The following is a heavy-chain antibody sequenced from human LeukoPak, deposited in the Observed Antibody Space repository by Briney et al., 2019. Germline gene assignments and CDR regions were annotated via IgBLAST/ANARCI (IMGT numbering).Heavy chain of an antibody. CDR2: INHSGST. V-gene: IGHV4-34*01. CDR3: ARVNTEMQKEVDY. D-gene: IGHD5-24*01. Sequence: SETLSLTCAVYGGSFSGYYWSWIRQPPGKGLEWIGEINHSGSTNYNPSLKSRVTISVDTSKNQFSLKLSSVTAADTAVYYCARVNTEMQKEVDYWGQGTLVTVSS. J-gene: IGHJ4*02. CDR1: GGSFSGYY.